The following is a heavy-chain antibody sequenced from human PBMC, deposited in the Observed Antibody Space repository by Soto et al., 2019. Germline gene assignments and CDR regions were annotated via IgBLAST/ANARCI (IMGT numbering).Heavy chain of an antibody. Sequence: EVQLLESGGGLVQPGGSLRLSCAASGFTFSSYAMSWVRQAPGKGLEWVSAISGSGGSTYYADSVKGRFTISRDNSKNTRYLQMNSLRAEDTAVYYCAKGSKRGIAAARRYFQHWGQGTLVTVSS. CDR1: GFTFSSYA. CDR2: ISGSGGST. J-gene: IGHJ1*01. CDR3: AKGSKRGIAAARRYFQH. V-gene: IGHV3-23*01. D-gene: IGHD6-13*01.